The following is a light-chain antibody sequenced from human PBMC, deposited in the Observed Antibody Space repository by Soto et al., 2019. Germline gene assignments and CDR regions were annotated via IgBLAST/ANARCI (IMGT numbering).Light chain of an antibody. Sequence: QSALTQPRSVSGSPGQSATISCTGTSSDVGGYNYVSWYQQHPGKAPKLMIYDVSKRPSGVPGRFSGSKSGNTASLTISGLQAEDEADYYCCSYAGSYPLVFGTGTKLTVL. CDR2: DVS. V-gene: IGLV2-11*01. CDR1: SSDVGGYNY. J-gene: IGLJ1*01. CDR3: CSYAGSYPLV.